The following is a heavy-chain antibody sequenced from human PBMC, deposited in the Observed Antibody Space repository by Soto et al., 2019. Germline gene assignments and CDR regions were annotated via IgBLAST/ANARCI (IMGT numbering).Heavy chain of an antibody. J-gene: IGHJ4*02. D-gene: IGHD3-22*01. CDR1: GGSISSGSYY. V-gene: IGHV4-31*11. CDR2: IYSTEST. CDR3: ARSDSSGKTRYYFDH. Sequence: TLSLTCAVSGGSISSGSYYWSWIRQHPGKGLEWIGYIYSTESTNYNPSLKSRLTISVDMSASQFSLKLSSVTVADTAVYYCARSDSSGKTRYYFDHWGQGTLVTVSS.